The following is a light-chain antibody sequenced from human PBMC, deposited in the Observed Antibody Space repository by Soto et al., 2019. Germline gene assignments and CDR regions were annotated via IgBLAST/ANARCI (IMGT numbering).Light chain of an antibody. Sequence: QSMLTQPPSASGTPGQRVTISCSGSSSNIGSNTINWYQQLPGTAPKLLIYNNNQRPSGVPDRFSGSKSGTSASLAISGLQSEEEADYYGAAWDDSLKGVVFGGGTKLTVL. CDR2: NNN. J-gene: IGLJ2*01. V-gene: IGLV1-44*01. CDR1: SSNIGSNT. CDR3: AAWDDSLKGVV.